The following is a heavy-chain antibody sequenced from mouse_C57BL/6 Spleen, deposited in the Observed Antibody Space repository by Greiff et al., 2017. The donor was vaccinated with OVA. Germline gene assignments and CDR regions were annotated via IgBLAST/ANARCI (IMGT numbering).Heavy chain of an antibody. V-gene: IGHV14-1*01. CDR1: GFNIKDYY. Sequence: EVKLMESGAELVRPGASVKLSCTASGFNIKDYYMHWVKQRPEQGLEWIGRIDPEDGDTEYAPKFQGKATMTADTSSNTAYLQLSSLTSEDTAVYYCTTEGGSSPYAMDYWGQGTSVTVSS. J-gene: IGHJ4*01. CDR2: IDPEDGDT. CDR3: TTEGGSSPYAMDY. D-gene: IGHD1-1*01.